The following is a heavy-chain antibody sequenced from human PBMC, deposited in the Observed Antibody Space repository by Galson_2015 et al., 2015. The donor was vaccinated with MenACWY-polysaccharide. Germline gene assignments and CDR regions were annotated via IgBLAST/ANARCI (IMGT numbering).Heavy chain of an antibody. CDR1: GYTFTGYY. Sequence: SVKVSCKASGYTFTGYYMHWVRQAPGQGLEWVGWINPNSGGTNYAQKFQGRVTMTRDTSISTAYMELSRLRSDDTAVYYCARGVLLWFGELLSSNWFDPWGQGTLVTVSS. D-gene: IGHD3-10*01. CDR3: ARGVLLWFGELLSSNWFDP. J-gene: IGHJ5*02. V-gene: IGHV1-2*02. CDR2: INPNSGGT.